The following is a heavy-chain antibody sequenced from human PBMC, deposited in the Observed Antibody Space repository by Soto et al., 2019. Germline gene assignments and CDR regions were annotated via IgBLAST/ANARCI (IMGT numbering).Heavy chain of an antibody. V-gene: IGHV1-2*02. D-gene: IGHD2-15*01. CDR1: GYTFTTYF. CDR3: AGGWQRGTDY. CDR2: IFPGSGGT. Sequence: QVPLVQSGAEVVKPGASVKVSCKAPGYTFTTYFLHWVRQAPGQGLEWLGWIFPGSGGTNYEQKFQGRVTMTRDTSINTAYMELSRLTSDDTGVYYFAGGWQRGTDYGGQGALITVSS. J-gene: IGHJ4*02.